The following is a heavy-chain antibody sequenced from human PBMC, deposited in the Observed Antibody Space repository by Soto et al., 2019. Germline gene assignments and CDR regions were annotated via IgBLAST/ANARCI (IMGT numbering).Heavy chain of an antibody. D-gene: IGHD2-8*01. CDR3: ARKAPLGYCTIGGCGSDTFGL. V-gene: IGHV1-3*01. J-gene: IGHJ3*01. CDR1: GSTFTNFV. CDR2: INAGNGNT. Sequence: ASVKVSCKTSGSTFTNFVIHWVRQAPGQRLEWMGWINAGNGNTEYSQKFQGRVTITGDTSASTAYMELNSLRSEDTAVYFCARKAPLGYCTIGGCGSDTFGLWGQGTMVTVSS.